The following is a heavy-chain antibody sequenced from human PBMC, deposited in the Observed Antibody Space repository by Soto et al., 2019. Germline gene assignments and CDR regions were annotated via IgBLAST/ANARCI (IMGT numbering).Heavy chain of an antibody. CDR3: AREYSSSWDRKYNWFDP. CDR2: ISAYNGNT. J-gene: IGHJ5*02. D-gene: IGHD6-13*01. CDR1: GYTFTSYG. Sequence: ASLKLSCKASGYTFTSYGISCVRQTPGQGLEWMGWISAYNGNTNYAQKLQGRVTMTTDTSTSTAYMELRSLRSDDTAVYYCAREYSSSWDRKYNWFDPWGQGTLVTV. V-gene: IGHV1-18*01.